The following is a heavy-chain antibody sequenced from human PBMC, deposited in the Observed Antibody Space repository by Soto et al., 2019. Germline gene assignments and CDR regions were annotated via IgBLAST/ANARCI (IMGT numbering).Heavy chain of an antibody. V-gene: IGHV3-48*02. D-gene: IGHD3-3*01. CDR2: ISSSSSTI. Sequence: PGGSLRLSCAASGFTFSSYSMNWVRQAPGKGLEWVSYISSSSSTIYYADSVKGRFTISRDNAKNSLYLQMNSLRDEDTAVYYCARDKDPPITIFGVVPEYYGMDVWGQGTTVTVSS. CDR1: GFTFSSYS. J-gene: IGHJ6*02. CDR3: ARDKDPPITIFGVVPEYYGMDV.